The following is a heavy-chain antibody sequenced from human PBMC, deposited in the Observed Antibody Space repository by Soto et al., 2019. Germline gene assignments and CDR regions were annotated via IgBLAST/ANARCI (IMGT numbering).Heavy chain of an antibody. CDR3: ASFHYYGSGPLSYGMDV. CDR1: GFTFSSYG. D-gene: IGHD3-10*01. J-gene: IGHJ6*01. V-gene: IGHV3-33*01. CDR2: IWYDGSNK. Sequence: GGSLRLSCAASGFTFSSYGMHWVRQAPGKGLEWVAVIWYDGSNKYYADSVKGRFTISRDNSKNTLYLQMNSLRAEDTAVYYCASFHYYGSGPLSYGMDVWGQGTTVTVSS.